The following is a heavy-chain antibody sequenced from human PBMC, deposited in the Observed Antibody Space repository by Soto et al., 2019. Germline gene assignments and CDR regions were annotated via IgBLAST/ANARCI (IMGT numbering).Heavy chain of an antibody. CDR2: IIPIFGTA. Sequence: QVQLVQSGAEVKKPGSSVKVSCKASGGTFSSYAISWVRQAPGQGFEWMGGIIPIFGTANYAQKFQGRVTITADESTSTAYMELSSLRSEDTAVYYCARDRGVDTAMAPHHGGMDVWGQGTTVTVSS. CDR3: ARDRGVDTAMAPHHGGMDV. D-gene: IGHD5-18*01. V-gene: IGHV1-69*01. CDR1: GGTFSSYA. J-gene: IGHJ6*02.